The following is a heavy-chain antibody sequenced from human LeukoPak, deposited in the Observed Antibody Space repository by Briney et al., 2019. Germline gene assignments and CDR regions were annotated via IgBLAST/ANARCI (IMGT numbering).Heavy chain of an antibody. Sequence: ASVKVSCKASGYTFTSYDINWVRQATGQGLEWMGWMNPNSGNTGYAQKFQGRVTMTRNTSISTAYMELSSLRSEDTAVYYCARGLSRVWLVRGRVRDFDYWGQGTLVTVSS. D-gene: IGHD6-19*01. CDR1: GYTFTSYD. CDR2: MNPNSGNT. V-gene: IGHV1-8*01. CDR3: ARGLSRVWLVRGRVRDFDY. J-gene: IGHJ4*02.